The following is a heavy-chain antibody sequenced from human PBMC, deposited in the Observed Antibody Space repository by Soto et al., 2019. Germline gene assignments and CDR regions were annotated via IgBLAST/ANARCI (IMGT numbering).Heavy chain of an antibody. Sequence: GESLKISCKGSGYSFTSYWISWVRQVPGKGLEWMGRIDPSDSYTNYSPSFQGHVTISADKSISTAYLQWSSLKASDTAMYYCAREQQLVRDYYYYGMDVWGQGTTVTVSS. D-gene: IGHD6-13*01. CDR2: IDPSDSYT. CDR1: GYSFTSYW. J-gene: IGHJ6*02. CDR3: AREQQLVRDYYYYGMDV. V-gene: IGHV5-10-1*01.